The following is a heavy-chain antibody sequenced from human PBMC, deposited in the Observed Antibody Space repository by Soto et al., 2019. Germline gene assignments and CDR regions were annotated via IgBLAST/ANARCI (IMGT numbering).Heavy chain of an antibody. Sequence: QVQLVQSGAEVKKPGSSVKVSCKASGGTFSTSAISWVRQAPGQGLEWVGGIMPVFPTPDYAQNFQGRVTITADESTTTAYLELTSLRADDTAVYYCARNKDRLQLGGNYHVMLDVWGQGTAITVSS. D-gene: IGHD1-7*01. J-gene: IGHJ6*02. CDR3: ARNKDRLQLGGNYHVMLDV. CDR2: IMPVFPTP. CDR1: GGTFSTSA. V-gene: IGHV1-69*12.